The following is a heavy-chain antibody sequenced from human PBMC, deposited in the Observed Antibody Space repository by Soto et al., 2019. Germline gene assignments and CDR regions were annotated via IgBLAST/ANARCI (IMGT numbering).Heavy chain of an antibody. V-gene: IGHV2-5*01. CDR3: ARGLANLPVFALDI. D-gene: IGHD3-3*02. CDR1: GFSLSTSGVG. Sequence: SGPTLVNPTQTLTLTCSFSGFSLSTSGVGVGWIRQSPGKALEWLALIYWSGDEHYRPSLKSRLSIIKDTSKNHVVLIMTDMDAVDTDTYYCARGLANLPVFALDIWGQGTMVTVSS. J-gene: IGHJ3*02. CDR2: IYWSGDE.